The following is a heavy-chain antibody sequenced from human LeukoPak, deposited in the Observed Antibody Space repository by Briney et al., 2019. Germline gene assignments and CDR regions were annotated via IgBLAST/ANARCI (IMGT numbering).Heavy chain of an antibody. D-gene: IGHD4/OR15-4a*01. CDR3: ARQTIIYGDYSDY. J-gene: IGHJ4*02. CDR1: AFSLNTYN. V-gene: IGHV3-21*01. Sequence: GGSLRLSCAASAFSLNTYNMNWVRRAPGKGLQFVSSISYTGTYIYYADSVKGRFTISRDNAKNSLFLQMNSLRAEDTAIYYCARQTIIYGDYSDYWGQGTLVTVTS. CDR2: ISYTGTYI.